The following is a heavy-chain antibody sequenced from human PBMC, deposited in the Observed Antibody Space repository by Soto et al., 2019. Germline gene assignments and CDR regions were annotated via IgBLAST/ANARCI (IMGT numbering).Heavy chain of an antibody. V-gene: IGHV3-23*01. CDR2: ISGSGGST. J-gene: IGHJ4*02. CDR3: AKNPSCYDSSGYYFDY. D-gene: IGHD3-22*01. CDR1: GFTFSSYA. Sequence: GGSLRLSCAASGFTFSSYAMSWVRQAPGKGLEWVSAISGSGGSTYYTDSVKGRFTISRDNDKNTLYLQMNSLRAEDTAVYYCAKNPSCYDSSGYYFDYWGQGTLVTVSS.